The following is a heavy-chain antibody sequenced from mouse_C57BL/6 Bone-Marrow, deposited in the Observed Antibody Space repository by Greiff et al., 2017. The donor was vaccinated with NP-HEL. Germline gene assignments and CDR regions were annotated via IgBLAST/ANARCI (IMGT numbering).Heavy chain of an antibody. CDR2: INPTNGGN. D-gene: IGHD2-4*01. Sequence: EVQLQQSGPELVKPGASVKISCKASGYTFTDYYMNWVKQSHGQSLEWIGDINPTNGGNSYNQKFKGKATLTVDKSSSTAYMELRSLTSEDSADYYCARATYNDYDGAMDFWDQGKAVTVSA. V-gene: IGHV1-26*01. CDR3: ARATYNDYDGAMDF. CDR1: GYTFTDYY. J-gene: IGHJ4*01.